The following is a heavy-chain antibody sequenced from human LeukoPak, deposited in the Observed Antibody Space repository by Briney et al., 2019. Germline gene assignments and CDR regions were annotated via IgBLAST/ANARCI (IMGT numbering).Heavy chain of an antibody. V-gene: IGHV3-30*04. CDR2: ISYDGSNK. CDR1: GFTFSSYA. CDR3: ARAVYYYYMDV. Sequence: PGGSLRLSCAASGFTFSSYAMHWVRQAPGKGLEWVALISYDGSNKYYADSVKGRFTISRDNSKNTLYLQMNSLRTEDTAVYYCARAVYYYYMDVWGKGTTVTISS. J-gene: IGHJ6*03.